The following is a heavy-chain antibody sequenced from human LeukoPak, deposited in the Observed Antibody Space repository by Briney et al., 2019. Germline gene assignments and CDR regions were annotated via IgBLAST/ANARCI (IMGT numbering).Heavy chain of an antibody. Sequence: GSLRLSCAASGFTFSSYAMSWVRQAPGKGLEWVSAISGSGGSTYYADSVKGRFTISRDNSKNTLYLQMNSLRAEDTAVYYCARSPSIAVAGREDYWGQGTLVTVSS. V-gene: IGHV3-23*01. D-gene: IGHD6-19*01. CDR2: ISGSGGST. J-gene: IGHJ4*02. CDR3: ARSPSIAVAGREDY. CDR1: GFTFSSYA.